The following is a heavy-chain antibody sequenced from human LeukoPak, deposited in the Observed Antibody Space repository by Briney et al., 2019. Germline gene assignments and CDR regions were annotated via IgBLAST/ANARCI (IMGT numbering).Heavy chain of an antibody. CDR1: GASISSSSYY. V-gene: IGHV3-23*01. Sequence: ETLSLTCTVSGASISSSSYYWGWIRQPPGKGLEWVSAISDSGATKYYADSVKGRFTISRDNSQNTLYLQMNSLRAEDTAVYYCTLSLRTPGNYWGQGTLVTVSP. CDR2: ISDSGATK. J-gene: IGHJ4*02. CDR3: TLSLRTPGNY. D-gene: IGHD2/OR15-2a*01.